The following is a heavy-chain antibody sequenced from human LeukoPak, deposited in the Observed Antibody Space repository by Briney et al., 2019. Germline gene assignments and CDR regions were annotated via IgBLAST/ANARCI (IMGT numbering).Heavy chain of an antibody. CDR1: GGSISSYY. Sequence: PSETLSLTCTVSGGSISSYYRSWIRQPPGKGLEWIGYIYYSGSTNYNPSLKSRVTISVDTSKNQFSLKLSSVTAADTAVYYCARDGHDSAYYYYMDVWGKGTTVTVSS. D-gene: IGHD3-16*01. J-gene: IGHJ6*03. V-gene: IGHV4-59*01. CDR3: ARDGHDSAYYYYMDV. CDR2: IYYSGST.